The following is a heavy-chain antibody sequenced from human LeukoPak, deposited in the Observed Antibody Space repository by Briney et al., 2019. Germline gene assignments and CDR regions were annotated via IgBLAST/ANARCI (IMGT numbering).Heavy chain of an antibody. CDR3: ARRGGWRLTADY. CDR1: GGSFSGYY. CDR2: INHSGST. J-gene: IGHJ4*02. Sequence: SETLSLTCAVYGGSFSGYYWSWIRQPPGKGLEWIGEINHSGSTNYNPSLKSRVTISVDTSKNQFSLKLSSVTAADTAVYYCARRGGWRLTADYWGQGTLVTVSS. V-gene: IGHV4-34*01. D-gene: IGHD6-19*01.